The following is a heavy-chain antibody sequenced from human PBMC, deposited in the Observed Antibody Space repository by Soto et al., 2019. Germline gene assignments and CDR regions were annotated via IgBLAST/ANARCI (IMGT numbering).Heavy chain of an antibody. CDR3: ARVAVGTYYDSWFDP. CDR2: IWYDGSNK. CDR1: GFTFSSYG. D-gene: IGHD3-9*01. V-gene: IGHV3-33*01. J-gene: IGHJ5*02. Sequence: PGGSLRLSCAASGFTFSSYGMHWVRQAPGKGLEWVAVIWYDGSNKYYADSVKGRFTISRDNSKNTLYLQMNSLRAEDTAVYYCARVAVGTYYDSWFDPWGQGTLVTVSS.